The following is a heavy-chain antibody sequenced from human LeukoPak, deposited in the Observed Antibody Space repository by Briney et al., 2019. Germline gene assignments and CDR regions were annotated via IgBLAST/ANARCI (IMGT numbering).Heavy chain of an antibody. CDR1: GYTFTSYY. V-gene: IGHV1-46*01. Sequence: GASVKVSCKASGYTFTSYYMHWVRQAPGQGLEWMGIVNPSGGSTSYAQKFQGRVTMTRDTSTSTVYMELSSLRSEDTVVYYCAREISSGGWFGENTRWFDPWGQGTLVTVSS. CDR2: VNPSGGST. D-gene: IGHD3-10*01. CDR3: AREISSGGWFGENTRWFDP. J-gene: IGHJ5*02.